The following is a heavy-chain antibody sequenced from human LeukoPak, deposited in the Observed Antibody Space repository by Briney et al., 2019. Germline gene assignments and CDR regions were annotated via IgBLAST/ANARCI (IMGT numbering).Heavy chain of an antibody. CDR3: AREGGRAVPGRFDQ. CDR1: GINFRSSG. Sequence: GGSLRLSCAASGINFRSSGMHWVRQPPGKGLEWVTFIQNDGSDKYYAASVKGRFTISRDNSKNTVYLHMASLRADDTALYYCAREGGRAVPGRFDQWGQGTLVTVSS. V-gene: IGHV3-30*02. J-gene: IGHJ4*02. CDR2: IQNDGSDK. D-gene: IGHD6-13*01.